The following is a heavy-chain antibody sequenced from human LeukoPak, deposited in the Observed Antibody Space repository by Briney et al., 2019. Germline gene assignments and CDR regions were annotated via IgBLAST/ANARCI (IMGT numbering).Heavy chain of an antibody. Sequence: GGSLRLSCAASGFTFSSYAMSWVRQASGKGLERVSAIDGSGGSTYYADSVKGRFTISRDNSKNTLYLQMNSLRAEDTAVYYCAKDRGSNWSTGDDYWGQGTLVTVSS. J-gene: IGHJ4*02. V-gene: IGHV3-23*01. CDR2: IDGSGGST. CDR3: AKDRGSNWSTGDDY. D-gene: IGHD6-13*01. CDR1: GFTFSSYA.